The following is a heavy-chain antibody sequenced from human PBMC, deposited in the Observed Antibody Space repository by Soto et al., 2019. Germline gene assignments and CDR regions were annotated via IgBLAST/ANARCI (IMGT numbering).Heavy chain of an antibody. CDR1: AYTLMNSY. Sequence: GASVKVACTASAYTLMNSYIHLARQAPGHRLEWMGIISRSGDSTTSAQEFQGRVSVIRDPSTGTAYLVLGSLSSDATALYHCVTEPPKTNKNPGFDYRGHGTLVTVS. CDR3: VTEPPKTNKNPGFDY. V-gene: IGHV1-46*01. J-gene: IGHJ4*01. CDR2: ISRSGDST.